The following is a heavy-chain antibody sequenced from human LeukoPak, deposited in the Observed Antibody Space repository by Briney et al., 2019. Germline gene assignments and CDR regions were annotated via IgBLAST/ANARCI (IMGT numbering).Heavy chain of an antibody. D-gene: IGHD6-13*01. J-gene: IGHJ6*02. V-gene: IGHV4-34*01. CDR2: INHSGST. CDR1: GGSFSGYY. Sequence: SETLSLTCAVYGGSFSGYYWSWIRQPPGKGLEWIGEINHSGSTNYNPSLKSRVTISVDTSKNQFSLKLSSVTAADTAVYYCARGERYSSSWHRVAYYYGMDVWGQGTTVTVSS. CDR3: ARGERYSSSWHRVAYYYGMDV.